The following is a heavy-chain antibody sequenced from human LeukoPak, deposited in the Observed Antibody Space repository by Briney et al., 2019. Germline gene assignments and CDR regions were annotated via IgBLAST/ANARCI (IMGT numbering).Heavy chain of an antibody. CDR2: INPNSGGT. D-gene: IGHD4-23*01. V-gene: IGHV1-2*02. CDR1: GYTFTGYY. J-gene: IGHJ4*02. CDR3: ARVSYGGYSDY. Sequence: GASVKVSCKASGYTFTGYYMHWVRQAPGQGLEWMGWINPNSGGTNYAQKFQGRVTMTRDTSISTAYMELSRLRSDDAAVYCCARVSYGGYSDYWGQGTLVTVSS.